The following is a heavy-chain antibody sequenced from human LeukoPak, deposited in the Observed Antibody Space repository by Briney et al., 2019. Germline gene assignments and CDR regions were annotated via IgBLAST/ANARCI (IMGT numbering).Heavy chain of an antibody. Sequence: GGSLRLSCAASGFTFNSYWMTWVRQAPGKGLEWVANIKQDGSEKNYVDSMKGRFTISRDNMKNSLYLEMNSPRAEDTAVYYCATLEWNFDYWGQGTLVTVSS. CDR1: GFTFNSYW. CDR3: ATLEWNFDY. J-gene: IGHJ4*02. V-gene: IGHV3-7*01. CDR2: IKQDGSEK. D-gene: IGHD3-3*01.